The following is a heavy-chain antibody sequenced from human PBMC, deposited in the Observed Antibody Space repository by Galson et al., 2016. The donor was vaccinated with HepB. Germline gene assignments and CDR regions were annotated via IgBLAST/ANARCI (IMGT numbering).Heavy chain of an antibody. V-gene: IGHV3-23*01. CDR1: GFTFNVYT. CDR2: ITGSGDKT. CDR3: AKEEVTMVRGADY. Sequence: SLRLSCAASGFTFNVYTMTWVRQAPGKGLEWVSTITGSGDKTYLADSVKGRFTISRDNSKNTLYLQMNSLRAEDTAVYYCAKEEVTMVRGADYWGQGTLVTVSS. J-gene: IGHJ4*02. D-gene: IGHD3-10*01.